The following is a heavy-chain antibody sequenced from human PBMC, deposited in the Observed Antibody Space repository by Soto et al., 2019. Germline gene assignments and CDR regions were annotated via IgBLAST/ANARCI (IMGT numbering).Heavy chain of an antibody. J-gene: IGHJ5*02. D-gene: IGHD1-26*01. V-gene: IGHV4-34*01. CDR2: INHSGST. CDR3: ARRLSGSYSGWFDH. CDR1: GWSFSGYY. Sequence: XETLSLTCAVDGWSFSGYYWSWIRQPPGKGLEWIGEINHSGSTNYNPSLKSRVTISVDTSKNQFSLKLSSVTAADTAVYYCARRLSGSYSGWFDHWGQGTLVTVSS.